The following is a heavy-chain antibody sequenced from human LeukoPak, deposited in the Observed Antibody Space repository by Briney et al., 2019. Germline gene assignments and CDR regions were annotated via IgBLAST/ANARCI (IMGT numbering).Heavy chain of an antibody. Sequence: SETLSLTCTVSGGSISSYYWSWIRQPPGKGLEWIGYIYYSGSTNYNPSLKSRVTISVDTSKNQFSLKLSSVTAADTAVYYCARDRQILLDVWGKGTTVTVSS. CDR2: IYYSGST. CDR1: GGSISSYY. D-gene: IGHD3-10*01. CDR3: ARDRQILLDV. V-gene: IGHV4-59*01. J-gene: IGHJ6*04.